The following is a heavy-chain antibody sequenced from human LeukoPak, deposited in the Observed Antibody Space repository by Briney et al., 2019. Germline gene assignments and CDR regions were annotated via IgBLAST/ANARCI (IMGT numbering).Heavy chain of an antibody. D-gene: IGHD6-6*01. CDR1: GFTFSSYG. Sequence: GGSLRLSFAASGFTFSSYGMHWVRQAPGKGLEWVAFIRYDGSNKYYADSVKGRFTISRDNSKNTLYLQMNSLRAEDTAVYYCAKDIEYSSPTFSDYWGQGTLVTVSS. V-gene: IGHV3-30*02. J-gene: IGHJ4*02. CDR2: IRYDGSNK. CDR3: AKDIEYSSPTFSDY.